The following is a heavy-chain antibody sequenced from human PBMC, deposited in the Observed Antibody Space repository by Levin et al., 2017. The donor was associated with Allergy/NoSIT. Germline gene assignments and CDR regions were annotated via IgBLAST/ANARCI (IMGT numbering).Heavy chain of an antibody. CDR2: IYPDDSDT. D-gene: IGHD1-14*01. Sequence: GGSLRLSCRGSGYNFKSYWIAWVRQMPGEGLEWMGNIYPDDSDTRYSPSFQGQVSITADRSISTAYLQWSSLKASDSAMYFCARGGSSSDRTLDYWGQGTLVTVSS. V-gene: IGHV5-51*01. J-gene: IGHJ4*02. CDR3: ARGGSSSDRTLDY. CDR1: GYNFKSYW.